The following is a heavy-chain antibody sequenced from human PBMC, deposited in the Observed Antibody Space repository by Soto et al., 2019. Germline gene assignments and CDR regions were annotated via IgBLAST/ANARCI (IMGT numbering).Heavy chain of an antibody. V-gene: IGHV3-23*01. CDR3: AKDLAVAGTRDYYGMDV. D-gene: IGHD6-19*01. CDR2: ISGSGGST. Sequence: GGSLRLSCAASGFTFSSYAMSWVRQAPGKGLEWVSAISGSGGSTYYADSVEGRFTISRDNSKNTLYLQMNSLRAEDTAVYYCAKDLAVAGTRDYYGMDVWGQGTTVTVSS. CDR1: GFTFSSYA. J-gene: IGHJ6*02.